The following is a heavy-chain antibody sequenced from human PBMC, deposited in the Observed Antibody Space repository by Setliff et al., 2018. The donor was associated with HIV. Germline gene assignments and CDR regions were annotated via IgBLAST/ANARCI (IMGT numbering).Heavy chain of an antibody. CDR2: ISYDGSNK. CDR1: GFTFSSYG. J-gene: IGHJ2*01. V-gene: IGHV3-30*19. CDR3: ARAPSSYGRSYWYFDL. D-gene: IGHD1-26*01. Sequence: LRLSCAASGFTFSSYGMHWVRQAPGKGLEWVAVISYDGSNKYYADSVKGRFTISRDNSKNTLYLQMNSLRPEDTAVYYCARAPSSYGRSYWYFDLWGRGTLVTVSS.